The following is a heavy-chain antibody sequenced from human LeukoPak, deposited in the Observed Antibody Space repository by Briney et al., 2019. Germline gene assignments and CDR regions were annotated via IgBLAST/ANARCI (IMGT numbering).Heavy chain of an antibody. CDR2: IYYSGST. J-gene: IGHJ3*02. V-gene: IGHV4-39*07. CDR1: GGSISSSSYY. CDR3: ARKRGYYGSGSYLAFDI. D-gene: IGHD3-10*01. Sequence: KPSETLSLTCTVSGGSISSSSYYWGWIRQPPGKGLEWIGSIYYSGSTYYNPSLKSRVTISVDTSKNQFSLKLSSVTAADTAVYYCARKRGYYGSGSYLAFDIWGQGTMVTVSS.